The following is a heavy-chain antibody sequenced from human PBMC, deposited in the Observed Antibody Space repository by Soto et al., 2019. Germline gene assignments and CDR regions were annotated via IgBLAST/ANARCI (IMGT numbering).Heavy chain of an antibody. V-gene: IGHV1-3*01. Sequence: GASVKVSCKASGYRIADYTIHWVRQAPGRGLEWMGWIAAGNGNTRFSQKFQGRLTITWDTPANIAYMELSSLRSEDTSLYYCARDFGSPSSPFDYWGQGTLVTVSS. CDR1: GYRIADYT. CDR2: IAAGNGNT. J-gene: IGHJ4*02. CDR3: ARDFGSPSSPFDY. D-gene: IGHD6-6*01.